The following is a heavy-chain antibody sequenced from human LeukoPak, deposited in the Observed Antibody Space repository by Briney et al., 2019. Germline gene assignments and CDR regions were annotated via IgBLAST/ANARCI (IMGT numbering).Heavy chain of an antibody. Sequence: GGSLRLSCAASGFTFSSYAMSWVRQAPGKGLEWVSAISGSGGSTYYADSVKGRFTISRDTSKNTLYLQMNSLRAEDTAVYCCAKDPSRYCSSTSCYPYWGQGTLVTVSS. V-gene: IGHV3-23*01. J-gene: IGHJ4*02. CDR1: GFTFSSYA. CDR3: AKDPSRYCSSTSCYPY. CDR2: ISGSGGST. D-gene: IGHD2-2*01.